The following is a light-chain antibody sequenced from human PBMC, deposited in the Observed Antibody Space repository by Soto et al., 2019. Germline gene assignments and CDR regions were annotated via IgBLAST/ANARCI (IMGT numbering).Light chain of an antibody. V-gene: IGKV1-5*03. CDR2: KAS. CDR3: QHYNSYSEA. Sequence: IRMAQSPSTLSGSVVDRVTITCRASQTISSWLAWYQQKPGKAPKLLIYKASTLKSGVPSRFSGSGSGTEFTLTISSLQPDDFATYYCQHYNSYSEAFGQGTKVDNK. CDR1: QTISSW. J-gene: IGKJ1*01.